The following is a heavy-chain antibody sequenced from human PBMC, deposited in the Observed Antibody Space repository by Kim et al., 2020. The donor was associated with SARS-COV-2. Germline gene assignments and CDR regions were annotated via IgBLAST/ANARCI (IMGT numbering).Heavy chain of an antibody. J-gene: IGHJ4*02. CDR3: AREGPQQVADS. D-gene: IGHD6-13*01. CDR1: GFTFSSYA. V-gene: IGHV3-30*04. Sequence: GGSLRLSCAASGFTFSSYALHWVRQAPGKGLEWVAVISYDGSDKYYADSVKGRFTISRDNSNNTLHVQMNSLRPEDTAVYYCAREGPQQVADSWGQGTLV. CDR2: ISYDGSDK.